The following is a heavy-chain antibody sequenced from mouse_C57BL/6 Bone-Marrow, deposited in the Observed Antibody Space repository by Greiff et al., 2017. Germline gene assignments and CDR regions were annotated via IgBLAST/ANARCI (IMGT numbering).Heavy chain of an antibody. Sequence: EVKLVESGAELVRPGASVKLSCTASGFNIKDDYMHWVKQRPEQGLEWIGRIDPENGDTEYASKFQGKATITADTSSNTAYLQLSSLTSEDTAVYYCTTLYEYGWDYWGQGTTLTVSS. CDR1: GFNIKDDY. CDR3: TTLYEYGWDY. CDR2: IDPENGDT. V-gene: IGHV14-4*01. J-gene: IGHJ2*01. D-gene: IGHD1-1*01.